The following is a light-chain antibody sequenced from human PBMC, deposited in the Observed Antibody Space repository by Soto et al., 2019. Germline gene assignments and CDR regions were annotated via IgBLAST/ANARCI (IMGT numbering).Light chain of an antibody. CDR3: QQYHTYSYT. CDR2: DSS. V-gene: IGKV1-5*01. J-gene: IGKJ2*01. CDR1: QKIHSW. Sequence: DIQMTQSPSTLSASVGDRVTITCRASQKIHSWLAWYQQKPGKAPKLLIYDSSTLEGGVSSRFGGSGTGTDFTLTISSLQPDDFATYYCQQYHTYSYTFGQGTKLEIK.